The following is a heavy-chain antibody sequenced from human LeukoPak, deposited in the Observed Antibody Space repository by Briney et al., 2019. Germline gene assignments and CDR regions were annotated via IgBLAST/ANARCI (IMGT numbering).Heavy chain of an antibody. CDR3: AIDQPVAGVSNFDS. CDR1: GYTFTRYA. D-gene: IGHD6-19*01. J-gene: IGHJ4*02. Sequence: ASVKVSCKASGYTFTRYAMNWLRQAPGQVLEWMGWINPNTGNPTYAQAFTGRFVFSLDTSVSTAYLQISSLNTEDTAVYYCAIDQPVAGVSNFDSWGQGTLVTVSS. CDR2: INPNTGNP. V-gene: IGHV7-4-1*02.